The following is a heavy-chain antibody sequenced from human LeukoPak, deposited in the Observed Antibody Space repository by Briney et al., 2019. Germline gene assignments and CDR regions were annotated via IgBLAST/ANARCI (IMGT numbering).Heavy chain of an antibody. CDR3: ARNCRPIAAAGNGMDV. CDR2: ISSSSSYI. J-gene: IGHJ6*04. D-gene: IGHD6-13*01. Sequence: GVSLRLSCAASGFAFSSYSMNWVRQAPGKGLEWVSSISSSSSYIYYADSVKGRFTISRDNAKSSLYLQMNSLRAEDTAVYYCARNCRPIAAAGNGMDVWGKGTTVTVSS. V-gene: IGHV3-21*01. CDR1: GFAFSSYS.